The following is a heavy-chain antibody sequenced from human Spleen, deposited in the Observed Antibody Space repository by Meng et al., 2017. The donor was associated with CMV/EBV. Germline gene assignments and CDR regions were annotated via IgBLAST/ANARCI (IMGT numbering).Heavy chain of an antibody. V-gene: IGHV3-30-3*01. D-gene: IGHD2-15*01. J-gene: IGHJ6*02. CDR3: ARDGVLRSSGMDV. Sequence: GGSLKISCAASGFTFSSYAMHWVRQAPGKGLEWVAIISYDGGNKYYADSVKGRFTISRDNSKNTLYLQMNSLRAEDTAVYYCARDGVLRSSGMDVWGQGTTVTVSS. CDR2: ISYDGGNK. CDR1: GFTFSSYA.